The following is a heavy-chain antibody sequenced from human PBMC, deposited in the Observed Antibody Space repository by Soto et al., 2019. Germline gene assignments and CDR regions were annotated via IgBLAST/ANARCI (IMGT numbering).Heavy chain of an antibody. CDR1: GFTFSSYS. D-gene: IGHD2-8*02. Sequence: GGSLRLSCAASGFTFSSYSMNWVRQAPGKGLEWVSSISSSSSYIYYADSVKGRFTISRDNAKNSLYLQMNSLRAEDTAVYYCAKAGLYYYYGMDVWGQGTTVTVSS. CDR3: AKAGLYYYYGMDV. V-gene: IGHV3-21*04. J-gene: IGHJ6*02. CDR2: ISSSSSYI.